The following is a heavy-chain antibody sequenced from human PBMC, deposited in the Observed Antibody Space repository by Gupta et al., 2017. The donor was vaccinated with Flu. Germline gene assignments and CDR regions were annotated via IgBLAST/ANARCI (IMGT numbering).Heavy chain of an antibody. D-gene: IGHD4-17*01. V-gene: IGHV3-74*03. CDR2: INPDGSSK. CDR1: GFTFSTSY. J-gene: IGHJ4*02. Sequence: ASGFTFSTSYLQGVRKAPGKGLVWVSRINPDGSSKTYAESVKGRFTISRDNAKNTLYLQMNSLGDDDTAVYYCATVTSGCWGQGTLVTVSS. CDR3: ATVTSGC.